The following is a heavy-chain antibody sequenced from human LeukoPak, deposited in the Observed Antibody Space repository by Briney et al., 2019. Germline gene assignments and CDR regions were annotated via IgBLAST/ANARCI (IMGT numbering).Heavy chain of an antibody. CDR3: AKDHYGSGVYYGMDV. Sequence: PGGSLRLSCAASGFNFGSYWTTWVRQAPGKGLEWVAVISYDGSNKYYADSAKGRFTISRDNSKNTLYLQMNGLRAEDTAVYYCAKDHYGSGVYYGMDVWGQGTTVTVSS. V-gene: IGHV3-30*18. J-gene: IGHJ6*02. D-gene: IGHD3-10*01. CDR1: GFNFGSYW. CDR2: ISYDGSNK.